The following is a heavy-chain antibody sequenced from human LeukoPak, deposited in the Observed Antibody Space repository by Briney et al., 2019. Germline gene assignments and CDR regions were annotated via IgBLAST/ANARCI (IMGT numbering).Heavy chain of an antibody. J-gene: IGHJ4*02. V-gene: IGHV3-30*02. Sequence: GGSLRPSCAASGFTFSNYDMHWVRQAPGKGLEWVAFIRYDGSNKYYAESVKGRFTISRDNSKNTLYLQMNSLRAEDTAVYSCAKPEWELRYFDYWGQGTLVTVSS. CDR2: IRYDGSNK. D-gene: IGHD1-26*01. CDR1: GFTFSNYD. CDR3: AKPEWELRYFDY.